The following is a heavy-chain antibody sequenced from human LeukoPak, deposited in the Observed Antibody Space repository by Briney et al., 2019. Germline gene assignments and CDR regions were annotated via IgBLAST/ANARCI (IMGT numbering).Heavy chain of an antibody. J-gene: IGHJ4*02. CDR3: AKGITMIVAVFDY. Sequence: GGSLRLSCAASGXTFSSYAMSWVRQAPGKGLEGVSAISGSGGSTYYADSVKGRFTISRDHSKNTLYLQMNSLRAKDTAVYYCAKGITMIVAVFDYWGQGALVTVSS. D-gene: IGHD3-22*01. CDR2: ISGSGGST. V-gene: IGHV3-23*01. CDR1: GXTFSSYA.